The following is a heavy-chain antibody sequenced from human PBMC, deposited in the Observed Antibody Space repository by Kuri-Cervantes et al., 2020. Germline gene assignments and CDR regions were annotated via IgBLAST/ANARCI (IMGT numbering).Heavy chain of an antibody. J-gene: IGHJ4*02. CDR2: IWYDGSNK. CDR1: GSTFSSYG. D-gene: IGHD6-13*01. V-gene: IGHV3-33*08. Sequence: GGSLRLSCAASGSTFSSYGMHWVRQAPGKGLEWVAVIWYDGSNKYYEDSVKGRFTISRVNSQITLYLQMNSRRAEDTAVYSCARDGGSSWSRAFDYWGQGTLVTVSS. CDR3: ARDGGSSWSRAFDY.